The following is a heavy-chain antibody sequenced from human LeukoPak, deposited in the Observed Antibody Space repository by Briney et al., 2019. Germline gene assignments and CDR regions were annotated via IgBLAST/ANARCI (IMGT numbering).Heavy chain of an antibody. D-gene: IGHD3-22*01. CDR1: GYTFTGYY. V-gene: IGHV1-2*02. Sequence: ASVKVSCKASGYTFTGYYMHWVRQAPGQGLEWMGWINPNSGGTNYAQKLQGRVTMTRDTSISTAYMELSRLRSDDTAVYYCARAGEYYYDSSGYNRELNYWGQGTLVTVSS. CDR2: INPNSGGT. J-gene: IGHJ4*02. CDR3: ARAGEYYYDSSGYNRELNY.